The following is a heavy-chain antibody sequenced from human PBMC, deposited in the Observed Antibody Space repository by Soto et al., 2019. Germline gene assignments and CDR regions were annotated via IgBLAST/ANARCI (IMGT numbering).Heavy chain of an antibody. D-gene: IGHD6-19*01. V-gene: IGHV2-70*01. Sequence: SAPTLVNPTQTLTLTCTPSGFSLSSSGMCVSWIRQPPGKALEWLALIDWDDDKYYSTSLKTRLTISKDTSKNQVVLTMTNMDPVDTATYYCARTSSSGWYRAFDYWGQGTLVTVSS. CDR1: GFSLSSSGMC. J-gene: IGHJ4*02. CDR3: ARTSSSGWYRAFDY. CDR2: IDWDDDK.